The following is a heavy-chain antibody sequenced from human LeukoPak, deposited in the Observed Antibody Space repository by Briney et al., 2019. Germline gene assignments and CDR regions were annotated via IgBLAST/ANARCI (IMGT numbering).Heavy chain of an antibody. Sequence: GGSLRLSCAASGFTFSSYAMHWVRQAPGKGLEWVAVISYDGSNKYYADSVKGRFTISRDNSKNTLYLQVNSLRAEDTAVYYCARDLDSSSWYSGAFDIWGQGTMVTVSS. CDR2: ISYDGSNK. J-gene: IGHJ3*02. CDR1: GFTFSSYA. CDR3: ARDLDSSSWYSGAFDI. D-gene: IGHD6-13*01. V-gene: IGHV3-30-3*01.